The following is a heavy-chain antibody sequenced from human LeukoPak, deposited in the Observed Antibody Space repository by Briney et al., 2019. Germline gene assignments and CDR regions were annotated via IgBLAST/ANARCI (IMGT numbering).Heavy chain of an antibody. CDR3: ARGALIPVV. J-gene: IGHJ4*02. CDR2: ISKSDGST. D-gene: IGHD2-21*01. Sequence: PGGSLRLSCAAFGVTFSSYAMTWVRPAPGKGLAWVSAISKSDGSTYYADCVKGRFTNSRDTSKNTVYLHMDSLRVEDTAIYYCARGALIPVVRGRGTLVTVAS. CDR1: GVTFSSYA. V-gene: IGHV3-23*01.